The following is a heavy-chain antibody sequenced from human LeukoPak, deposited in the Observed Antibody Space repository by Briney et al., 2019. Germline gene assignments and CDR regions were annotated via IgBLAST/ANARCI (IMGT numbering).Heavy chain of an antibody. D-gene: IGHD2-2*01. Sequence: GGSLRLSCAASGFSFSSYWMTWVRQAPGRGLEWVANIKQDGSQKYYVDSVKSRFTISRDNAKNSLYLQMNSLRAEDTAVYYCVSTGSQLDYWGQGTLVTVSS. V-gene: IGHV3-7*01. CDR3: VSTGSQLDY. J-gene: IGHJ4*02. CDR1: GFSFSSYW. CDR2: IKQDGSQK.